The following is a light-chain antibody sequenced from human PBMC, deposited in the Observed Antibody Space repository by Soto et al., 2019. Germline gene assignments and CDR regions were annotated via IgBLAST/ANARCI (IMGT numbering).Light chain of an antibody. J-gene: IGKJ5*01. CDR3: QHYGGSFT. CDR1: ESVSSVY. CDR2: GAS. V-gene: IGKV3-20*01. Sequence: EIVLTQSPGTLSLSPGERATLSCRASESVSSVYLAWYQHKPGQAPRLLIFGASSGATAIPDRFSGSGSGTDFTLTISRLEPEDFAVYYCQHYGGSFTFGQGTRLEIK.